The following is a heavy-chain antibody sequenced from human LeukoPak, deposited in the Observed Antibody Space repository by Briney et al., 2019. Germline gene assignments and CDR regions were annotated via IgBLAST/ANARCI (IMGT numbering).Heavy chain of an antibody. CDR2: INPKSGGI. CDR1: GYTFTGYY. V-gene: IGHV1-2*06. CDR3: ARSPNGLWNFDY. D-gene: IGHD2-8*01. J-gene: IGHJ4*02. Sequence: ASVKVSCKASGYTFTGYYIHWVRQAPGQGLEWMGRINPKSGGINYAQKFQGRVTMTRDTSISTVYMELSRLRSDDTAVYYCARSPNGLWNFDYWGQGIMVSV.